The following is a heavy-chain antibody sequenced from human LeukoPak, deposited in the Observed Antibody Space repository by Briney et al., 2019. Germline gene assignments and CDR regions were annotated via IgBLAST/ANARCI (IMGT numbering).Heavy chain of an antibody. CDR1: GFTVSSNY. V-gene: IGHV3-53*01. CDR3: ARDLKTSGWYGDFDY. D-gene: IGHD6-19*01. J-gene: IGHJ4*02. CDR2: IFSGGST. Sequence: GGSLRLSCVAAGFTVSSNYMSWVRQAPGKGREWVSAIFSGGSTFYADSVTGRFTISRDNSKNTVYLEMDSLRAEDTAVYYCARDLKTSGWYGDFDYWGQGTLVTVSS.